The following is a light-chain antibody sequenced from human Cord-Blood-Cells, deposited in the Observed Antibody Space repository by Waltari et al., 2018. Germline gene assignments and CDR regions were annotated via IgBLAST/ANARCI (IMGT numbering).Light chain of an antibody. Sequence: DSQMRQSPSSLSASVGDKGSITCPASQSSTSYLNWYQQKPGKAPKLLIYAASSLQSGVPSRFSGSGSGTDFTLNISSLQPEDFATYYCQQSYSTPLTFGGGTKVEIK. CDR3: QQSYSTPLT. V-gene: IGKV1-39*01. CDR1: QSSTSY. CDR2: AAS. J-gene: IGKJ4*01.